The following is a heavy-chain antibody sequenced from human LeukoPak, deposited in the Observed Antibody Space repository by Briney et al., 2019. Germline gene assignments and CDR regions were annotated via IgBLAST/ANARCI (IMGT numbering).Heavy chain of an antibody. CDR3: ARMYYYDSSGYYGDYYYYYGIDV. Sequence: GASVKVSCKASGYTFTSYAMHWVRQAPGQRLEWMGWINAGNGNTKYSRKFQGRVTITRDTSASTAYMELSSLRSEDTAVYYCARMYYYDSSGYYGDYYYYYGIDVWGQGTTVTVSS. CDR1: GYTFTSYA. D-gene: IGHD3-22*01. CDR2: INAGNGNT. V-gene: IGHV1-3*01. J-gene: IGHJ6*02.